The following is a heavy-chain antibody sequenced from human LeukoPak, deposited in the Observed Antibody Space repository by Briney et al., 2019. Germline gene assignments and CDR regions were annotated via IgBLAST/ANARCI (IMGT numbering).Heavy chain of an antibody. D-gene: IGHD6-13*01. V-gene: IGHV7-4-1*02. CDR1: GYTFPSYA. CDR2: LNTNTGNP. CDR3: ARRIAAAGNHWFDP. J-gene: IGHJ5*02. Sequence: ASVKVSCKASGYTFPSYALNWVRQAPGQGLEWMGWLNTNTGNPTYAQGFTGRFVFSLDTSVSTAYLQISSLKAADTAVYYCARRIAAAGNHWFDPWGQGTLVTVSS.